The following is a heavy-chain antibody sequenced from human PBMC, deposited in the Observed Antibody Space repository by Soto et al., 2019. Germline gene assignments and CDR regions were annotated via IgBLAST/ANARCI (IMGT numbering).Heavy chain of an antibody. CDR1: GFTFSSYA. V-gene: IGHV3-23*01. D-gene: IGHD3-9*01. Sequence: GGSLRLSCAASGFTFSSYAMTWVRQAPGKGLEWVSGISGSGATTSYADSVKGRFTVSRDNSKNMLYLQMNSLRVEDTAVYYCAKLRYFDWSSYNWFEYWGQGTPVTVSS. CDR3: AKLRYFDWSSYNWFEY. J-gene: IGHJ5*01. CDR2: ISGSGATT.